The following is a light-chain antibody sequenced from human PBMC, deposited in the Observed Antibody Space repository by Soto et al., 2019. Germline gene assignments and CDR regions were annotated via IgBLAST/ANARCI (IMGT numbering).Light chain of an antibody. CDR3: QQRRDWPLT. Sequence: EIVLTHSPATLSLSPGERATLSCRASQSLGYYLAWFQQKHGQAPRLLIYDTSSRASGIPARFSGSGSGTDFTLTISSLDPEDFAVYYCQQRRDWPLTFGGGTKVEIK. CDR2: DTS. CDR1: QSLGYY. J-gene: IGKJ4*01. V-gene: IGKV3-11*01.